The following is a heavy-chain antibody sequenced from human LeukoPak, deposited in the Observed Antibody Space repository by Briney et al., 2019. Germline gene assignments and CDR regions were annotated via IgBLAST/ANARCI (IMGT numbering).Heavy chain of an antibody. J-gene: IGHJ4*02. CDR3: ATGSYGDYFFDF. Sequence: GGSLRLSCAASGFTFSSYEMSWVRQAPGKGLEWVSYISSSGTTIYYADSVRGRFTISRDNAKNSLYLQMNSLRADDTAVHYCATGSYGDYFFDFWGQGTLVTVSS. CDR2: ISSSGTTI. V-gene: IGHV3-48*03. CDR1: GFTFSSYE. D-gene: IGHD4-17*01.